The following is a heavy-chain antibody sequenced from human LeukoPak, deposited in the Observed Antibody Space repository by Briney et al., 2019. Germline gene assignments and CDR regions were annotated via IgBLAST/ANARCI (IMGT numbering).Heavy chain of an antibody. CDR2: ISYDGTNK. CDR1: GFTFSSYG. V-gene: IGHV3-30*18. J-gene: IGHJ4*02. CDR3: AKDGYYGSGTYPDY. D-gene: IGHD3-10*01. Sequence: GGSLRLSCAASGFTFSSYGMNWVRQAPGKGLEWVAVISYDGTNKFYVDSLRGRFTISRDNSKNTLYLQMDSLRAEDTAVYYCAKDGYYGSGTYPDYWGQGTLVTVSS.